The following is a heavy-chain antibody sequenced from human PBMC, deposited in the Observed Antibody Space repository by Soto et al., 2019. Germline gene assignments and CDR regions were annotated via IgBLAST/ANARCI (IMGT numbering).Heavy chain of an antibody. CDR3: ARHRHPRGTVGATSPLDP. Sequence: GSLRLSCAISGFSVSSNYLSWVRQAPGKGLEWVSVHYSGGSTYYADSVQGRFTISRDKSNNTLYLQMRRVRAEDTAVYFCARHRHPRGTVGATSPLDPWGQGTQVTVSS. CDR2: HYSGGST. CDR1: GFSVSSNY. V-gene: IGHV3-53*01. D-gene: IGHD1-26*01. J-gene: IGHJ5*02.